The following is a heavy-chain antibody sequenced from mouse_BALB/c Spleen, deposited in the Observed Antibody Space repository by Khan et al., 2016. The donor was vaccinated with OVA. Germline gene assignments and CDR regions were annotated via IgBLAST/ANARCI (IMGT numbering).Heavy chain of an antibody. CDR3: IYYGAYAWNDDWFAY. V-gene: IGHV1-4*01. J-gene: IGHJ3*01. D-gene: IGHD1-1*01. CDR2: INPSNGYT. CDR1: GYTFTSYT. Sequence: QIQLVQSGAELARPGASVKMSCKASGYTFTSYTIHWIKLRPGQGLEWIGYINPSNGYTNYNQKFKDKATLTADKSSTTAYMQLSSLTSDDSAVXTGIYYGAYAWNDDWFAYWGQGTLVTVSA.